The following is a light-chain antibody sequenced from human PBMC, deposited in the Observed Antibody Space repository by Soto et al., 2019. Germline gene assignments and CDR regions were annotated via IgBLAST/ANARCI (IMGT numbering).Light chain of an antibody. CDR3: QQYNNWPLT. CDR1: HRVSSY. J-gene: IGKJ4*01. Sequence: EIVMTQSPATLSVSPGERATLSCRASHRVSSYLAWYQQKPGQAPRLLLFATSTRATGIPARFSGSGSGTEFTLTISSLQSEDFAVYYCQQYNNWPLTFGGGNKVEIK. CDR2: ATS. V-gene: IGKV3-15*01.